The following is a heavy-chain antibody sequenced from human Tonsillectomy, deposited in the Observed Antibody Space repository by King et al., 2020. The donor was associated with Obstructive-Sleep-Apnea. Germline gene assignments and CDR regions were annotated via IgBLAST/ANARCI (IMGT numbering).Heavy chain of an antibody. CDR2: IYYSGYT. V-gene: IGHV4-39*07. CDR3: ARDAGVCSGGSCYSGWFDP. CDR1: GGSISSPSYY. J-gene: IGHJ5*02. Sequence: LQLQESGPGLVKPSETLSLTCTVSGGSISSPSYYCGWIRQPPGKGLEWIGSIYYSGYTYYNPSLKSRVTISVDTSKNQFSLRLTSVTAADTAVYYCARDAGVCSGGSCYSGWFDPWGQGTLVTVSS. D-gene: IGHD2-15*01.